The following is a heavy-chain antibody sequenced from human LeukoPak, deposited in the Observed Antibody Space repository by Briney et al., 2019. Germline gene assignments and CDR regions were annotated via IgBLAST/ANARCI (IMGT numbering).Heavy chain of an antibody. V-gene: IGHV4-39*01. CDR1: GGSITSTLYY. D-gene: IGHD2-2*01. Sequence: PPETLSLTCTVSGGSITSTLYYWGWFRQSSGKGLEWIGSIYYSGSTYYNPSLKSRVTISVDTSKNQFSLRLSSVTAADTAVYFCAGQPENTKGFYWGQGTLVTVSS. CDR2: IYYSGST. J-gene: IGHJ1*01. CDR3: AGQPENTKGFY.